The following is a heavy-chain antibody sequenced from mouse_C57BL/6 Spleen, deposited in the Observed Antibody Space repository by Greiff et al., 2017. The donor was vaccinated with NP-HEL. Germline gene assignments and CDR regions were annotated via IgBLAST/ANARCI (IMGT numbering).Heavy chain of an antibody. V-gene: IGHV5-4*01. D-gene: IGHD1-1*01. CDR2: ISDGGSYT. J-gene: IGHJ3*01. CDR3: AREGSYYGSSYGDGFAY. Sequence: EVQVVESGGGLVKPGGSLKLSCAASGFTFSSYAMSWVRQTPEKRLEWVATISDGGSYTYYPDNVKGRFTISRDNAKNNLYLQMSHLKSEDTAMYYCAREGSYYGSSYGDGFAYWGQGTLVTVSA. CDR1: GFTFSSYA.